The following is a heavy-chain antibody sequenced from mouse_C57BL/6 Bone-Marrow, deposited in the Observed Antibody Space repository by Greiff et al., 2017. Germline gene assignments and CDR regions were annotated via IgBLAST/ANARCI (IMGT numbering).Heavy chain of an antibody. Sequence: EVQLQQSGAELVRPGASVKLSCTASGFNIKDDYMHWVKQRPEQGLEWIGWIDPENGDTEYASKFQGKATIPADTSSNTAYLQLSSLTSEDTAVYYGTTPYGSLFDYWGQGTTLTVSS. J-gene: IGHJ2*01. V-gene: IGHV14-4*01. CDR2: IDPENGDT. D-gene: IGHD2-2*01. CDR1: GFNIKDDY. CDR3: TTPYGSLFDY.